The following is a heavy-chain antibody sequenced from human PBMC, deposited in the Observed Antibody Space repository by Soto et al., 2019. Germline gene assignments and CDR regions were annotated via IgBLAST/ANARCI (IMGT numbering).Heavy chain of an antibody. D-gene: IGHD3-3*01. V-gene: IGHV1-24*01. J-gene: IGHJ3*02. Sequence: ASVKVSCKVSGYTLTELSMHWVRQAPGKGLEWMGGFDPEDGETIYAQKFHGRVTMTEDTSTDTAYMELSSLRSEDTAVYYCATVRKLRFLDAFEIWVQGTMVTV. CDR3: ATVRKLRFLDAFEI. CDR2: FDPEDGET. CDR1: GYTLTELS.